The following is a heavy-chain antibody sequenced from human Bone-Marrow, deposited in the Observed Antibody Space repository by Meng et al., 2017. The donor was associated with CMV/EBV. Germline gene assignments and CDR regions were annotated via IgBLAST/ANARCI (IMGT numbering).Heavy chain of an antibody. Sequence: SETLSLTCTVSGGSISSGDYYWSWIRQPPGKGLEWIGYIYYSGSTYYNPSLKSRVTISVDTSKNQFSLKLSSVTAAGTAVYYCAKSFRTVPAAIIVWGYWGQGTLVTVSS. D-gene: IGHD2-2*02. J-gene: IGHJ4*02. CDR3: AKSFRTVPAAIIVWGY. V-gene: IGHV4-30-4*08. CDR2: IYYSGST. CDR1: GGSISSGDYY.